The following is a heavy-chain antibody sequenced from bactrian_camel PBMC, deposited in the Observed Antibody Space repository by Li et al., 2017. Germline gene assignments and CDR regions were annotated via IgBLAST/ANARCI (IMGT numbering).Heavy chain of an antibody. CDR1: GFTFSAYF. CDR2: INYGET. D-gene: IGHD4*01. CDR3: AKAYDSDYASYGDY. Sequence: DVQLVESGGGLVQPGGSLRLSCEASGFTFSAYFMTWVRQAPGKGLEWVSTINYGETYYSDSVKGRFTISRDNAKNTVYLQLNSLSTEDMAMYYCAKAYDSDYASYGDYWGQGTQVTVS. J-gene: IGHJ4*01. V-gene: IGHV3S40*01.